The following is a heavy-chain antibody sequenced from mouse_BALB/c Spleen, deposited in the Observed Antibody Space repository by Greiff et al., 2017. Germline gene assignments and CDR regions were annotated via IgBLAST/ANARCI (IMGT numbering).Heavy chain of an antibody. CDR2: IRLKSNNYAT. CDR3: TRLDYGSLDY. Sequence: EVKVVESGGGLVQPGGSMKLSCVASGFTFSNYWMNWVRQSPEKGLEWVAEIRLKSNNYATHYAESVKGRFTVSRDDSKSGVYLQMNNLRAEDTGIYYCTRLDYGSLDYWGQGTTLTVSS. V-gene: IGHV6-6*02. CDR1: GFTFSNYW. D-gene: IGHD1-1*01. J-gene: IGHJ2*01.